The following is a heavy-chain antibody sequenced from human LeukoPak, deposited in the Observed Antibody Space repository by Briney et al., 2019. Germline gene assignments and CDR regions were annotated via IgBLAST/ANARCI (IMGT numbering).Heavy chain of an antibody. J-gene: IGHJ2*01. CDR2: INHSGST. V-gene: IGHV4-34*01. D-gene: IGHD3-10*01. Sequence: SETLSLTYAVYGGSFSGYYWSWITQPPGKGREWSGEINHSGSTNYNPSLKSRVTISVDTSKNQFSLRLSSVTAADTAVYYCGRPYYYGSGSHWYFDLWGRGTLVTVSS. CDR1: GGSFSGYY. CDR3: GRPYYYGSGSHWYFDL.